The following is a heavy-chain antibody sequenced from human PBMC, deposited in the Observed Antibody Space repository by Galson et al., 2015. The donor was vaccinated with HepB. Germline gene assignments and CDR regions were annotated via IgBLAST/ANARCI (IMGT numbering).Heavy chain of an antibody. CDR2: VYYSGST. D-gene: IGHD6-19*01. Sequence: ETLSLTCTVSGGSISSYYWSWIRQPPGKGLEWIGYVYYSGSTNYNPSLKSRVTIAVDTSKNQFSLKLSSVTAADTAVYYCARHNFGYSSGDYFYYGMDVWGQGTTVTVSS. CDR1: GGSISSYY. CDR3: ARHNFGYSSGDYFYYGMDV. J-gene: IGHJ6*02. V-gene: IGHV4-59*08.